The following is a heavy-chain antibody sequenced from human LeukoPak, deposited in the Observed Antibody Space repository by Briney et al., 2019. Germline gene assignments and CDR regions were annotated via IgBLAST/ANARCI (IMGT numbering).Heavy chain of an antibody. Sequence: SETLSLTCTVSGGSISSNRYYWSWIRQPPGKGLEWIGEINHSGSTNYNPSLKSRVTISVDTSKNQFSLKLSSVTAADTAVYYCARRYYYYYGMDVWGQGTTVTVSS. V-gene: IGHV4-39*07. CDR2: INHSGST. J-gene: IGHJ6*02. CDR1: GGSISSNRYY. CDR3: ARRYYYYYGMDV.